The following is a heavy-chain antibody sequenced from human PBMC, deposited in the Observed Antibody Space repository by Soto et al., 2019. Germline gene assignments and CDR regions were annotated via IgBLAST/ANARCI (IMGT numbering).Heavy chain of an antibody. CDR3: ARQLGQWLVPDAFDI. V-gene: IGHV4-39*01. Sequence: QLQLQESGPGLVKPSETLSLTCTVSGGSISSSSYYWGWIRQPPGKGLAWIGSIYYSGSTYYNPSLKSRVTISVDTSKNQFSLKLSSVTAADTAVYYCARQLGQWLVPDAFDIWGQGTMVTVSS. CDR1: GGSISSSSYY. D-gene: IGHD6-19*01. CDR2: IYYSGST. J-gene: IGHJ3*02.